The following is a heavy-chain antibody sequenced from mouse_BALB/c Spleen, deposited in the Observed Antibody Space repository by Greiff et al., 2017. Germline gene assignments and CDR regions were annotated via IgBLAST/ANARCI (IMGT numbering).Heavy chain of an antibody. V-gene: IGHV5-6-5*01. Sequence: EVQLVESGGGLVKPGGSLKLSCAASGFTFSSYAMSWVRQTPEKRLEWVASISSVGSTYYPDSVKGRFTISRDNARNILYLQMSSLRSEDTAMYYCARWEYDGYPYWYFDVWGAGTTVTVSS. CDR3: ARWEYDGYPYWYFDV. CDR1: GFTFSSYA. D-gene: IGHD2-3*01. J-gene: IGHJ1*01. CDR2: ISSVGST.